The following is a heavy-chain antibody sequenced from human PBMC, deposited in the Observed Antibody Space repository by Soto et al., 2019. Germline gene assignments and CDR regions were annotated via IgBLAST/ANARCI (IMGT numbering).Heavy chain of an antibody. CDR1: GFTLSSYA. J-gene: IGHJ6*03. D-gene: IGHD5-18*01. Sequence: PGGSLRLSCSASGFTLSSYAMRWVRQAPGKGLEWVAAISYDGSNTYYADSVKGRFTISRDNSKSTLYLQMNSLRAEDTAVYYCAKEGYSYGFNYYYDMDVWGKGTTVTVSS. CDR2: ISYDGSNT. CDR3: AKEGYSYGFNYYYDMDV. V-gene: IGHV3-30*04.